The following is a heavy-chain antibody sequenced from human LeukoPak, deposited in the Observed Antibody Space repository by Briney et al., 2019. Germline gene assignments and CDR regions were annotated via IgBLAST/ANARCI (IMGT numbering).Heavy chain of an antibody. Sequence: GGSLRLSCAASRFTFSTYWMHWVRQAPGKGLEWVGFIQSRTYGGATQYAASVKGRFTISRDASKSIAFLQMNSLKTEDTAVYYCTASDHLYCSSISCHFDYWGQGTLVTVSS. J-gene: IGHJ4*02. D-gene: IGHD2-2*01. CDR2: IQSRTYGGAT. CDR1: RFTFSTYW. V-gene: IGHV3-49*04. CDR3: TASDHLYCSSISCHFDY.